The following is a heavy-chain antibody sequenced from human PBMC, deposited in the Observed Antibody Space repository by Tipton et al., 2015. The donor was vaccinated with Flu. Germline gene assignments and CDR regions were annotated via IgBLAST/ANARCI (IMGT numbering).Heavy chain of an antibody. V-gene: IGHV3-30*02. CDR2: IRYEGSNK. Sequence: SLRLSCAASGFTFSSYGMHWVRQAPGKGLEWVAFIRYEGSNKYYADSVKGRFTISRDNSKNTLCLQMNSLRAEDTAVYYCAKETYYYDSSAPYGMDVWGQGTTVTVSS. J-gene: IGHJ6*02. CDR1: GFTFSSYG. CDR3: AKETYYYDSSAPYGMDV. D-gene: IGHD3-22*01.